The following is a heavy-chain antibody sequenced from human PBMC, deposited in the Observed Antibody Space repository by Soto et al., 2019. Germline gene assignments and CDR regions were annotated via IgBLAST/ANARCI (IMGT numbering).Heavy chain of an antibody. CDR2: IDWDDDK. Sequence: SGPTLVNPTQTLTLSCTFSGFSLSTSGMCVSWIRQPPGKALEWLALIDWDDDKYYSTSLKTRLTISKDTSKNQVVLTMTNMDPVDTATYYCARGVGDLLWKARPYYFDYWGQGTLVTVSS. CDR3: ARGVGDLLWKARPYYFDY. D-gene: IGHD3-10*01. CDR1: GFSLSTSGMC. V-gene: IGHV2-70*01. J-gene: IGHJ4*02.